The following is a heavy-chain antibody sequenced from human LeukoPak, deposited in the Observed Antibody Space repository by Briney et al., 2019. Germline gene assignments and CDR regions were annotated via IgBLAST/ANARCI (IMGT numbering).Heavy chain of an antibody. V-gene: IGHV1-69*04. D-gene: IGHD4-17*01. CDR3: ATGGVATYGGEDPYYFDY. Sequence: GASVKVSCKASGGTFSSYAISWVRQAPGQGLEWMGRIIPILGIANYAQKFQGRVTITADKSTSTAYMELSSLRSEDTAVYYCATGGVATYGGEDPYYFDYWGQGTLVTVSS. CDR2: IIPILGIA. J-gene: IGHJ4*02. CDR1: GGTFSSYA.